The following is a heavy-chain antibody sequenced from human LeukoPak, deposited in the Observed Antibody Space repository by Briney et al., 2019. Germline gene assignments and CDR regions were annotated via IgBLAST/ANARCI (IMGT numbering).Heavy chain of an antibody. J-gene: IGHJ4*02. V-gene: IGHV3-23*01. CDR1: GFTISAYF. Sequence: GGSLRLSCAASGFTISAYFMTWVRQAPGKGLEWVSSISSSGESTYYADSVKGRFTISRDNSKNTLYLQVNSLRAEDTAVYYCAKGKVGANDYWGQGTLVTVSS. CDR2: ISSSGEST. CDR3: AKGKVGANDY.